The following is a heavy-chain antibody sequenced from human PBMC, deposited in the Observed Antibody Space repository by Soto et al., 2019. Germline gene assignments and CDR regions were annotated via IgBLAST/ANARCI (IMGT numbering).Heavy chain of an antibody. V-gene: IGHV1-18*01. CDR2: ISAYNGNT. J-gene: IGHJ4*02. CDR3: ARAARFYGSGSPKGDY. D-gene: IGHD3-10*01. Sequence: QVQLVQSGAEVKKPGASVKVSCKASGYTFTSYGISWVRQAPGQGLKWMGWISAYNGNTNYAQKLQGRVTMTTDTSSSTAYMELRSPRSDDTALYYCARAARFYGSGSPKGDYWGQGTLVTVSA. CDR1: GYTFTSYG.